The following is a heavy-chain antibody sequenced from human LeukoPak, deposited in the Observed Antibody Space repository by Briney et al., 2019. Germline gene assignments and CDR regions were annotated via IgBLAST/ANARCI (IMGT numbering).Heavy chain of an antibody. Sequence: SETLSLTCIVSGGSISRSSYYWGWLRQPPGKGLEWIGSISDSGSTYYSPSLKSRVTISVDTSKNQFSLKLRFVTAADTAVYYCARQDIWLGVLVVWGQGTTVTVSS. D-gene: IGHD3-10*01. CDR3: ARQDIWLGVLVV. CDR2: ISDSGST. CDR1: GGSISRSSYY. J-gene: IGHJ6*02. V-gene: IGHV4-39*01.